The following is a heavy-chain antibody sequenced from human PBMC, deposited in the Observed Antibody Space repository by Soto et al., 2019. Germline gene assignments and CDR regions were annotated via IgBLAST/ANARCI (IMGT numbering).Heavy chain of an antibody. V-gene: IGHV3-21*01. CDR3: ARDVDEYYYDSSGYPTQGVGMDV. J-gene: IGHJ6*02. CDR2: ISSSSSYI. CDR1: GFTFSSYS. Sequence: GGSLRLSCAASGFTFSSYSMNWVRQAPGKGLEWVSSISSSSSYIYYADSVKGRFTIPRDNAKNSLYLQMNSLRAEDTAVYYCARDVDEYYYDSSGYPTQGVGMDVWGQGTTVTVSS. D-gene: IGHD3-22*01.